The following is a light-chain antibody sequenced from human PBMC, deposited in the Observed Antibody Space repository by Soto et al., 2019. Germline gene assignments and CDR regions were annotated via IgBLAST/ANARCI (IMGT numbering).Light chain of an antibody. V-gene: IGKV1-5*01. Sequence: DIQMTQSPSSLSSSVGDRVTITCRATQTIDTRLAWYQQKPGEAPKLLIYDASSLESGVPSRFSGSGSGTEFTLTISSLQPDDFATYYCQQYNSYSRTFGQGTKVDIK. CDR2: DAS. CDR1: QTIDTR. CDR3: QQYNSYSRT. J-gene: IGKJ1*01.